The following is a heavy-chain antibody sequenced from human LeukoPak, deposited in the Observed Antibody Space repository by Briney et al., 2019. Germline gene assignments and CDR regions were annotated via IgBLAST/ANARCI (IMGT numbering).Heavy chain of an antibody. Sequence: SETLSLTCTVSGGYISSSSYYWGWIRQPPGKGLEWIGSIYYSGSTYYNPSLKSRVTISVDTSKNQFSLKLSSVTAADTAVYYCATTLAYCGGDCYSYAFDIWGQGTMVTVSS. J-gene: IGHJ3*02. CDR3: ATTLAYCGGDCYSYAFDI. D-gene: IGHD2-21*02. CDR2: IYYSGST. V-gene: IGHV4-39*07. CDR1: GGYISSSSYY.